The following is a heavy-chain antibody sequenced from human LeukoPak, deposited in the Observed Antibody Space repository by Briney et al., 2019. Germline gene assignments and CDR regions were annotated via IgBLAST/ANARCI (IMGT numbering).Heavy chain of an antibody. CDR3: ARGKWLVRLGY. CDR1: GGSFSGYY. D-gene: IGHD6-19*01. V-gene: IGHV4-34*01. J-gene: IGHJ4*02. Sequence: NPSETLSLTCAVYGGSFSGYYWSWIRQPPGKGLEWIGEINHSGRTNYNPSLKSRVTISVDTSKNQFSLKLSSVTAADTAVYYCARGKWLVRLGYWGQETLVTVSS. CDR2: INHSGRT.